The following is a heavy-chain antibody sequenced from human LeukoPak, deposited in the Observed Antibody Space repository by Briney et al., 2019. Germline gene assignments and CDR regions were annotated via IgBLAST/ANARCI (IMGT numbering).Heavy chain of an antibody. D-gene: IGHD3-3*01. Sequence: SETLSLTCTVSGGSISSYYWSWIRQPPGKGQEWIGYIYTSGSTNYNPSLKSRVTISVDTSKNQFSLKLSSVTAADTAVYYCARRSRYDFSFDYWGQGTLVTVSS. CDR3: ARRSRYDFSFDY. J-gene: IGHJ4*02. CDR2: IYTSGST. V-gene: IGHV4-4*09. CDR1: GGSISSYY.